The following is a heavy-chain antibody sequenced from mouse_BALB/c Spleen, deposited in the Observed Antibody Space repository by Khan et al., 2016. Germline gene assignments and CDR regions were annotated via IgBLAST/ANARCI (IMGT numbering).Heavy chain of an antibody. V-gene: IGHV3-8*02. D-gene: IGHD2-4*01. J-gene: IGHJ4*01. CDR3: AIGYEFDWDYYAMDY. Sequence: VQLKQSGPSLVKPSQTLSLTCSVTGDSITSGYWNWIRKFSGNKLEYLGYISYSGSTYYNPSLKNRVSITRDTSKNQFYLQLNSVTTEDTATYYWAIGYEFDWDYYAMDYWGQGTSVTVSS. CDR2: ISYSGST. CDR1: GDSITSGY.